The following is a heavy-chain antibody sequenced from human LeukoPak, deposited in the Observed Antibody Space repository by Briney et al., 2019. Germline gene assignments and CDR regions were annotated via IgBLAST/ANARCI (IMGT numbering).Heavy chain of an antibody. J-gene: IGHJ3*02. CDR2: IYYSGST. V-gene: IGHV4-59*08. Sequence: SETLSLTCTVSGGSISSYYWSWIRQPPGKGLEWIGYIYYSGSTNYSPSLKSRVTISVDTSKNQFSLKLSSVTVADTAVYYCARHSIIGGTEYAFDIWGQGTMVTVSS. CDR1: GGSISSYY. CDR3: ARHSIIGGTEYAFDI. D-gene: IGHD2-15*01.